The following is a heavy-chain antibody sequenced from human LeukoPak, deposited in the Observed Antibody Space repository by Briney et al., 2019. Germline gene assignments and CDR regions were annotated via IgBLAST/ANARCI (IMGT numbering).Heavy chain of an antibody. CDR3: AKNPGSYYGSGSLPEH. CDR1: GFTFYDLA. D-gene: IGHD3-10*01. V-gene: IGHV3-9*01. CDR2: ISWNSGSI. Sequence: GGSLRLSCAASGFTFYDLAMHWARQAPGQGLEWVSGISWNSGSIGYADSVKGRVTISRDNAKNHLYLQMNSVRAEDTAVYYCAKNPGSYYGSGSLPEHWGQGTLVTVS. J-gene: IGHJ1*01.